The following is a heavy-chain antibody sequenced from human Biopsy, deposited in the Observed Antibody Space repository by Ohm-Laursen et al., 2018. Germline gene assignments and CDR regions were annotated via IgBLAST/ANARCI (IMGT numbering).Heavy chain of an antibody. D-gene: IGHD6-19*01. CDR3: ARGRRTSGWPYFAN. J-gene: IGHJ4*02. CDR2: IYSGGNT. Sequence: LDTLSLTCTVSGDSLSSGPDNWSWIRQPPGQGLEYIGFIYSGGNTNYNPSLQNRVTMSVDTSKNQFSLKLSSVIAADTAVYYCARGRRTSGWPYFANWGQGTLVIVSS. V-gene: IGHV4-61*01. CDR1: GDSLSSGPDN.